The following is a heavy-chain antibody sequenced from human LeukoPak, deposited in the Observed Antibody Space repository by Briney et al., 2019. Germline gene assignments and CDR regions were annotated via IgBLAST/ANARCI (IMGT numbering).Heavy chain of an antibody. CDR3: ARGEETGYYRYFQH. D-gene: IGHD3-9*01. J-gene: IGHJ1*01. CDR1: GGTFSIYA. Sequence: SVKVTFKSSGGTFSIYAITWVRQPPGQGLEWMGGIVPIFGTANYAQKFQGRVTITADKSTSTAYMELSSRRSGDTAVYDCARGEETGYYRYFQHWGQGNLVTVSS. CDR2: IVPIFGTA. V-gene: IGHV1-69*06.